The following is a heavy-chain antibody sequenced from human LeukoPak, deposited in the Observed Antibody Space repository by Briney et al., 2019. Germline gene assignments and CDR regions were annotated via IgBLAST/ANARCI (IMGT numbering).Heavy chain of an antibody. Sequence: ETLSLTCAVYGGSFSGYYWSWIRQPPGKGLEWIGEINHSGSTNYNPSLKSRVTISVDTSKNQFSLKLSSVTAADTAVYYCARGYVGYCSGGSCYLYYFDYWGQGTLVTVSS. CDR3: ARGYVGYCSGGSCYLYYFDY. CDR1: GGSFSGYY. D-gene: IGHD2-15*01. CDR2: INHSGST. J-gene: IGHJ4*02. V-gene: IGHV4-34*01.